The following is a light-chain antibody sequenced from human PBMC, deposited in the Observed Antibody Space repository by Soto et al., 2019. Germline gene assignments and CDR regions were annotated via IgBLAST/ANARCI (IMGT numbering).Light chain of an antibody. V-gene: IGKV2-28*01. J-gene: IGKJ5*01. CDR1: QSLLHSNGYNY. CDR3: MQALQTPIS. Sequence: DIVMTQSPLSLPVTPGEPASISCRSSQSLLHSNGYNYLDWYLQKPGQSPQLLIYLGSNRASGVPDRFSGSGAGTDFTLKISRMEAEDVGVYYCMQALQTPISFGQGKRLEIK. CDR2: LGS.